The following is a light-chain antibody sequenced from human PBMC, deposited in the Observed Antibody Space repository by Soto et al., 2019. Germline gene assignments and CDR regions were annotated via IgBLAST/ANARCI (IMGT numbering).Light chain of an antibody. CDR3: HQYGASPQT. CDR1: QSVSSY. V-gene: IGKV3-20*01. CDR2: GAS. J-gene: IGKJ1*01. Sequence: EIVLTQSPATLSLSPGERATLSCRASQSVSSYLAWCQHKRGQAPRLLMYGASSRATGVPDRFSGWGSRTDFTLTISRLEPEDFAVYYCHQYGASPQTFGQGTKVDIK.